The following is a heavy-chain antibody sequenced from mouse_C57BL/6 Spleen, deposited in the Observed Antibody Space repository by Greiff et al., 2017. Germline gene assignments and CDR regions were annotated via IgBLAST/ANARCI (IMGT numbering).Heavy chain of an antibody. CDR3: ARDEVYYGRTPFAY. V-gene: IGHV1-82*01. J-gene: IGHJ3*01. Sequence: QVQLKESGPELVKPGASVKISCKASGYAFSSSWMNWVKQRPGKGLEWIGRIYPGDGDTNYNGKFKGKATLTADKSSSPAYMQLSSLTSEDSAVYFCARDEVYYGRTPFAYWGQGTLVTVSA. CDR2: IYPGDGDT. D-gene: IGHD1-1*01. CDR1: GYAFSSSW.